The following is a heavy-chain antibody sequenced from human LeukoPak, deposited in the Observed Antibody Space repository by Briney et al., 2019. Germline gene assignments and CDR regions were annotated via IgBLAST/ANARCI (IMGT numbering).Heavy chain of an antibody. CDR2: ISSSSSTI. V-gene: IGHV3-48*01. CDR3: ARDQGKRGGPI. CDR1: GFTFSSYS. D-gene: IGHD3-16*01. Sequence: GGSLRLSCAASGFTFSSYSMNWVRQAPGKGLEWVSYISSSSSTIYYADSVKGRFTISRDNAKNSLYLQMNSLRAEDTAVYYCARDQGKRGGPIWGQGTMVTVSS. J-gene: IGHJ3*02.